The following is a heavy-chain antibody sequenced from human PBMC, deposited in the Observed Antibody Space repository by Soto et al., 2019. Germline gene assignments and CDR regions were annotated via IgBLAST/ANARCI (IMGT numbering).Heavy chain of an antibody. Sequence: GASVNVSCKASGGTFSSYAISWVRQAPGQGLEWMGGIIPIFGTANYAQKFQGRVTITADESTSTAYMELSSLRSEDTAVYYCARAVLRKYVSYYYYGMDVWGQGTTVTVSS. J-gene: IGHJ6*02. CDR3: ARAVLRKYVSYYYYGMDV. CDR1: GGTFSSYA. CDR2: IIPIFGTA. V-gene: IGHV1-69*13. D-gene: IGHD3-16*01.